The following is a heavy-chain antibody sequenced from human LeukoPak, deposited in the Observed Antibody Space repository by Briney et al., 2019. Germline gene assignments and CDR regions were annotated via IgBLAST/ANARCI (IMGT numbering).Heavy chain of an antibody. D-gene: IGHD6-19*01. CDR2: IIPIFGTA. V-gene: IGHV1-69*13. CDR1: GYTFTSYG. Sequence: GASVKVSCKASGYTFTSYGISWVRQAPGQGLEWMGGIIPIFGTANYAQKFQGRVAITADESTSTAYMELSSLRSEDTAVYYCARAGIAVADLYYFDYWGQGTLVTVSS. CDR3: ARAGIAVADLYYFDY. J-gene: IGHJ4*02.